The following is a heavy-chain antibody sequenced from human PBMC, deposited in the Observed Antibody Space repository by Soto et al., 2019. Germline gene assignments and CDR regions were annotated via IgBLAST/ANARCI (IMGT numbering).Heavy chain of an antibody. CDR1: GGSISSSSYY. J-gene: IGHJ5*02. V-gene: IGHV4-39*01. Sequence: QLQLQESGPGLVKPSETLSLTCTVSGGSISSSSYYWGWIRQPPGKGLEWIGSIYYSGSTYYHPSLKSRVTLSLDTSKNQFSLKLSSVTAADTALYYCARPYSGSHNWFDPWGQGTLVTVSS. CDR2: IYYSGST. D-gene: IGHD1-26*01. CDR3: ARPYSGSHNWFDP.